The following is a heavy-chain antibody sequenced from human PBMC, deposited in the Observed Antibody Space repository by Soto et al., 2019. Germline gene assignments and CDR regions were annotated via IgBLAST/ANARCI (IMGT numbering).Heavy chain of an antibody. CDR1: GCSISSSSYY. D-gene: IGHD2-15*01. CDR3: ARHTPAISISDH. J-gene: IGHJ4*02. CDR2: IYYSGST. V-gene: IGHV4-39*01. Sequence: SETLYLTCKVSGCSISSSSYYWGWIRQPPGKGLEWIGSIYYSGSTYYNPSLKSRVTISVDTSKNQFSLKLSSVTAADTAVYYCARHTPAISISDHWGQGTLVTVSS.